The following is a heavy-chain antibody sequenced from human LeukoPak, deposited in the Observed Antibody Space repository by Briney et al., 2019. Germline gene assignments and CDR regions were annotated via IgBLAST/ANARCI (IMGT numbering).Heavy chain of an antibody. CDR1: GYSFTSYW. CDR2: IFPDDSDT. Sequence: GESLKISCKGSGYSFTSYWIAWVRQMPGKGLEWMGIIFPDDSDTRYSPSFQGQVTISADKSISTAHLQWSSLKASDSGMYYCARVEGPWSGTAYNWFDPWGQGTLVTVSS. D-gene: IGHD2-8*01. CDR3: ARVEGPWSGTAYNWFDP. J-gene: IGHJ5*02. V-gene: IGHV5-51*01.